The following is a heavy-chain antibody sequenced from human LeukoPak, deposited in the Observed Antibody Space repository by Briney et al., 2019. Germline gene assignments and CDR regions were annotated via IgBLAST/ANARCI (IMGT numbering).Heavy chain of an antibody. CDR1: GFNFNNYN. J-gene: IGHJ4*02. CDR2: ISSYSGTI. CDR3: ARDQGGMVSY. Sequence: GGSLRLSCAASGFNFNNYNMNWVRQAPGKGLEWVSYISSYSGTIKYADSAKGRFTISRDNAKNSLYLQMNSLRAEDTAVYYCARDQGGMVSYWGQGTLVTVSS. V-gene: IGHV3-48*01. D-gene: IGHD2-8*01.